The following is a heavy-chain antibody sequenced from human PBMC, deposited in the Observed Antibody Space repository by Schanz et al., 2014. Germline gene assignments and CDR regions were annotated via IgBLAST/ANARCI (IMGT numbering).Heavy chain of an antibody. Sequence: QVQLVESGGGLVKPGGSLRLSCAASGFIFNDYYMNWIRQAPGKGLEWLSYISRDGTTSYYADSVNGRFTISRDNAKNSLYLEMTSLRGEDTAVYYCARENLNWEAFDIWGQGTVVTVSS. J-gene: IGHJ3*02. V-gene: IGHV3-11*01. CDR1: GFIFNDYY. D-gene: IGHD7-27*01. CDR2: ISRDGTTS. CDR3: ARENLNWEAFDI.